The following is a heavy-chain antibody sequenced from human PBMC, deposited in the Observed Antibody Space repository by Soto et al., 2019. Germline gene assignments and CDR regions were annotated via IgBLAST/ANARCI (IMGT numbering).Heavy chain of an antibody. J-gene: IGHJ4*02. CDR2: INHSGST. Sequence: AETLSLTCAVYGGSFSGYYWSWIRQPPGKGLEWIGEINHSGSTNYNPSLKSRVTISVDTSKNQFSLKLSSVTAADTAVYYCARAGHIVVVTANPVGYYFDYWGQGTLVT. D-gene: IGHD2-21*02. V-gene: IGHV4-34*01. CDR3: ARAGHIVVVTANPVGYYFDY. CDR1: GGSFSGYY.